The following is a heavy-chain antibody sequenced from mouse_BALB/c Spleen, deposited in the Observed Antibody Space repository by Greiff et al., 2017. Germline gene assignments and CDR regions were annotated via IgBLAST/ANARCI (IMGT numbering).Heavy chain of an antibody. CDR1: GFTFSSYG. Sequence: EVQVVESGGDLVKPGGSLKLSCAASGFTFSSYGMSWVRQTPDKRLEWVATISSGGSYTYYPDSVKGRFTISRDNAKNTLYLQMSSLKSEDTAMYYCARYDYDRAMDYWGQGSSVTVSS. J-gene: IGHJ4*01. D-gene: IGHD2-4*01. V-gene: IGHV5-6*01. CDR3: ARYDYDRAMDY. CDR2: ISSGGSYT.